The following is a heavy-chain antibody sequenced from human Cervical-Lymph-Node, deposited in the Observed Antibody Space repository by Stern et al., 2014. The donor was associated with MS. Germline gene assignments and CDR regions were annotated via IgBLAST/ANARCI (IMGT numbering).Heavy chain of an antibody. CDR1: GYNFLTYW. Sequence: EVQLVQSGAEVKKPGESLKISCRGFGYNFLTYWIGWGRQKPGKGLEWMGIIYPDDSDITYSPSFQGQVTISADKSISTAFLQWTSLKASDSAMYYCARHTAGGWSFDVWGRGTLVTVSS. V-gene: IGHV5-51*01. CDR2: IYPDDSDI. D-gene: IGHD5-18*01. J-gene: IGHJ2*01. CDR3: ARHTAGGWSFDV.